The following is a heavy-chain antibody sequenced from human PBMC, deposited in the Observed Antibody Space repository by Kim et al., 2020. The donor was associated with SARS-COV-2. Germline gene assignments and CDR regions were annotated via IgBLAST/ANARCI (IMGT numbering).Heavy chain of an antibody. Sequence: ASVKVSCKVSGYNFNDHYIHWVRQAPGQGLEWMGWINPNGGETKYAEKFHGKASMTRDMSTNTAYVELYSLYFDDTAVYYCARDSDPYYLGQGTLVPVS. V-gene: IGHV1-2*02. CDR2: INPNGGET. CDR3: ARDSDPYY. CDR1: GYNFNDHY. J-gene: IGHJ4*02.